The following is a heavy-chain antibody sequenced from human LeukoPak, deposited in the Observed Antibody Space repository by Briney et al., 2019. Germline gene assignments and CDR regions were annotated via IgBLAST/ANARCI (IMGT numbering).Heavy chain of an antibody. D-gene: IGHD7-27*01. CDR1: GASFSYDY. J-gene: IGHJ5*01. CDR2: INHSGSI. CDR3: AKGVWAPRFDS. Sequence: SETLSLTCAVYGASFSYDYWSWIRQAPGKGLEWIGEINHSGSITYDPSLKRRVTISAEKSKSQFSLRLTSVTAADTAVYYCAKGVWAPRFDSWGQGTLVTVSS. V-gene: IGHV4-34*01.